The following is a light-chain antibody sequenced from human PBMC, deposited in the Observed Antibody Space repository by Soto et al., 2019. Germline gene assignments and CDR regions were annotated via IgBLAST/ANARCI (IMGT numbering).Light chain of an antibody. CDR2: EVS. CDR1: SSDVGGYNY. V-gene: IGLV2-14*01. J-gene: IGLJ2*01. Sequence: QSALTQPASVSGSPGQSITLSCTGTSSDVGGYNYVSWYQQHPGKAPKLMIYEVSNRPSGVSNRFSGSKSGNTASLTISGLQAEDEADYYGSSYTSSNTVLFGEGTKLTVL. CDR3: SSYTSSNTVL.